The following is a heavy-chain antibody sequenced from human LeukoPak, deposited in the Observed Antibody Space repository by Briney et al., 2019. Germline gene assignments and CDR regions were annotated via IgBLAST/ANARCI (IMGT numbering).Heavy chain of an antibody. CDR2: IYHSGST. Sequence: SETLSLTCAVYGGSFSGYYWGWIRQPPGKGLEWIGSIYHSGSTYYNPSPKSRVTISVDTSKNQFSLKLSSVTAADTAVYYCARSGSGYLRYYFDYWGQGTLVTVSS. D-gene: IGHD5-12*01. V-gene: IGHV4-38-2*01. J-gene: IGHJ4*02. CDR1: GGSFSGYY. CDR3: ARSGSGYLRYYFDY.